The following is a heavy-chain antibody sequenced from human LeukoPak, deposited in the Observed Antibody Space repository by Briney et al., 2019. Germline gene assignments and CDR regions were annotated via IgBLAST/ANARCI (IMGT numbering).Heavy chain of an antibody. J-gene: IGHJ6*03. CDR3: AKDSGSYYYYYYMDV. CDR1: GFTFDDYA. V-gene: IGHV3-9*01. Sequence: PGRSLRLSCAASGFTFDDYAMHWVRQAPGKGLEWVSGISWNSGSIGYADSVKGRFTISRDNAKNSLYLQMNSLRAEDTALYYCAKDSGSYYYYYYMDVWGKGTTVTISS. D-gene: IGHD1-26*01. CDR2: ISWNSGSI.